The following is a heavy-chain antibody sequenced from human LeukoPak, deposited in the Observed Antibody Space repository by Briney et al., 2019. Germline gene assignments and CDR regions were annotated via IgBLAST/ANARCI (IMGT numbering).Heavy chain of an antibody. CDR2: IAYDGSNR. J-gene: IGHJ6*02. CDR3: AKEKAIATINYGLDV. D-gene: IGHD1-1*01. Sequence: PGGSLRLSCAASGFTFDTYGMLWVRQAPGKGLEWVAVIAYDGSNRVYADSVKGRFTISRDNSKNTLYLQMNSLRGGDTAVYYCAKEKAIATINYGLDVWGQGTAVTVSS. V-gene: IGHV3-30*18. CDR1: GFTFDTYG.